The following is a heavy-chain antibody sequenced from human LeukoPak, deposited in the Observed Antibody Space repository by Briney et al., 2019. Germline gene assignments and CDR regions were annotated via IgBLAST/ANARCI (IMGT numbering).Heavy chain of an antibody. CDR1: GGSVSSYY. J-gene: IGHJ5*02. CDR3: ARDLRFDP. V-gene: IGHV4-59*02. Sequence: PSETLSLTCTVSGGSVSSYYWNWIRQPPGKGLEWIGYIFYSGSTNYNPSLKSRVTISVDTSKNQFSLKLSSVTAADTAVYYCARDLRFDPWGQGTLVTVSS. CDR2: IFYSGST.